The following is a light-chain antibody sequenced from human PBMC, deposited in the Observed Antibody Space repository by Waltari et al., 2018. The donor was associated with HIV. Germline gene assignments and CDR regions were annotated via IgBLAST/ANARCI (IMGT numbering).Light chain of an antibody. CDR1: QTIPTD. Sequence: DIQMTQSPPSLSAFVGDRVTITCRASQTIPTDLNWYQQKLGKAPRLLIYAASVLQSGVPSRFSGSASGTDFTLTITGLQPEDVATYYCQQSHSLPRTFGQGTKVEI. V-gene: IGKV1-39*01. CDR3: QQSHSLPRT. J-gene: IGKJ1*01. CDR2: AAS.